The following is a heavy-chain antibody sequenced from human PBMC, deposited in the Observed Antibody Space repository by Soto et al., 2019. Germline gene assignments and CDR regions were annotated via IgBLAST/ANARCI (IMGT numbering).Heavy chain of an antibody. V-gene: IGHV3-30*03. D-gene: IGHD3-10*01. CDR2: ISYDGGLQ. CDR1: GFTFTSYG. CDR3: VSVRGYGHASVPYT. Sequence: QAHLVESGGGVVQPGRSLRLSCAASGFTFTSYGMHWVRQAPGTRLEWVAVISYDGGLQHYADSVKGRSTISRDTSTNIVLLQTNSLRAEDTSVYYCVSVRGYGHASVPYTWGQGTLVSVSS. J-gene: IGHJ5*02.